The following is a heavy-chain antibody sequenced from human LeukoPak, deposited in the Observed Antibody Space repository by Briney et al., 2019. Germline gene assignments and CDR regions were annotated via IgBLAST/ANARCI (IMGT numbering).Heavy chain of an antibody. CDR1: GFTFSSYS. D-gene: IGHD4-23*01. J-gene: IGHJ4*02. V-gene: IGHV3-23*01. Sequence: GGSLRLSCAASGFTFSSYSMNWVRQAPGKRLEWVSAISGSGGSTYYADSVKGRFTISRDNSKNTLYLQMNSLRAEDTAVYYCAKGLTTVVTPQFDYWGQGTLVTVSS. CDR2: ISGSGGST. CDR3: AKGLTTVVTPQFDY.